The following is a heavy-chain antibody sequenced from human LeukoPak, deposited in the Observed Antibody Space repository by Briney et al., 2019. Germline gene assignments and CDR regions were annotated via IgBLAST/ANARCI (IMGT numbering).Heavy chain of an antibody. CDR2: IYHSGST. D-gene: IGHD6-19*01. J-gene: IGHJ4*02. CDR3: ARVQEWLATDFDY. V-gene: IGHV4-38-2*01. Sequence: PSETLSLTCAVSGYSISSGYYWGWIRQPPGKGLEWIGSIYHSGSTYYNPSLKSRVTISLDTSKNQFSLKLSSVTAADTAVYYCARVQEWLATDFDYWGQGTLVTVSS. CDR1: GYSISSGYY.